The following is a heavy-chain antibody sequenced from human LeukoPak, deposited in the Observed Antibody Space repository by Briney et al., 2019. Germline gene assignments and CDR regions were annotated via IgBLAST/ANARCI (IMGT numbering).Heavy chain of an antibody. CDR3: AKGNDGTMVRGVLYALDY. D-gene: IGHD3-10*01. J-gene: IGHJ4*02. CDR2: ISYDGSNK. CDR1: GFTFSSYG. Sequence: PGGSLRLSCAASGFTFSSYGVHWVRQAPGKGLEWVAVISYDGSNKYYADSVKGRFTISRDNSKNTLYLQMNSLRAEDTAVYYCAKGNDGTMVRGVLYALDYWGQGTLVTVSS. V-gene: IGHV3-30*18.